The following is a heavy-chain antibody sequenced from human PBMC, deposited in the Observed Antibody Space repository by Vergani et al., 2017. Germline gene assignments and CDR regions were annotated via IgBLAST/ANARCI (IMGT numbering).Heavy chain of an antibody. D-gene: IGHD2-15*01. CDR3: ARDGGRYCSGGSCYPLGY. J-gene: IGHJ4*02. V-gene: IGHV3-21*01. CDR2: ISSSSSYI. CDR1: GFTFSSYS. Sequence: EVQLVESGGGLVKPGGSLRLSCAASGFTFSSYSMNWVRQAPGKGLEWVSSISSSSSYIYYADSVKGRFTISRDNAKNSLYLQMNSLRAEDTAVYYCARDGGRYCSGGSCYPLGYWGQGTLVTVSS.